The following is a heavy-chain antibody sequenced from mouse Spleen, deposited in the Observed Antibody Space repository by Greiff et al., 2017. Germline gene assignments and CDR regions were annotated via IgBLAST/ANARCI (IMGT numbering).Heavy chain of an antibody. CDR2: IRGDGST. CDR3: ANLLGDAMDY. D-gene: IGHD2-10*01. Sequence: QVQLKQSGPGLVAPSQSLSITCTVSGFSLTSYGVSWVRQPPGKGLEWLGVIRGDGSTNYHSALISRMSISKDNSKSQVFLNLTSLQSHDTATYYCANLLGDAMDYWGQGTSVTVSS. V-gene: IGHV2-3*01. CDR1: GFSLTSYG. J-gene: IGHJ4*01.